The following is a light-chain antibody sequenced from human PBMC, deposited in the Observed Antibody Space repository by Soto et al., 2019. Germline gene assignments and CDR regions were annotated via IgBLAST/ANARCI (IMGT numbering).Light chain of an antibody. CDR3: QRYNGARET. J-gene: IGKJ3*01. V-gene: IGKV1-27*01. CDR1: QDIRNN. CDR2: AAS. Sequence: DIQMTQSPSSRSASVGDRVTITCRASQDIRNNLAWYQQKPGKVPKVLIYAASTLQSGVPSRFSGSGSGTDFTLTISSLQPEDVAAYYCQRYNGARETFGPGTQVDIK.